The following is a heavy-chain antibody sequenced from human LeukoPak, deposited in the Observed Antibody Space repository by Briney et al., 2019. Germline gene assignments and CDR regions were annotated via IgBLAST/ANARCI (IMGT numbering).Heavy chain of an antibody. J-gene: IGHJ4*02. V-gene: IGHV1-69*01. CDR3: AREGGDGYNLD. CDR2: IIPIFGTA. D-gene: IGHD5-24*01. Sequence: GGSLRLSCAASGGTFSSYAISWVRQAPGQGLEWMGGIIPIFGTANYAQKFQGRVTITADESTSTAYMELSSLRSEDTAVYYCAREGGDGYNLDWGQGTLVTVSS. CDR1: GGTFSSYA.